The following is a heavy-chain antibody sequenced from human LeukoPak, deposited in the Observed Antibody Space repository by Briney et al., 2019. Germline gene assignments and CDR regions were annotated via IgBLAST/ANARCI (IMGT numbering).Heavy chain of an antibody. Sequence: SETLSLTCTVSGGSISSYYWSWIRQPPGKGLEWIGYIYYSGSTNYNPSLKSRVTISVDTSKSQFSLKLSSVTAADTAVYYCAREWDLRYCSGGSCYSGGMDVWGQGTTVTVSS. CDR3: AREWDLRYCSGGSCYSGGMDV. V-gene: IGHV4-59*01. CDR1: GGSISSYY. CDR2: IYYSGST. D-gene: IGHD2-15*01. J-gene: IGHJ6*02.